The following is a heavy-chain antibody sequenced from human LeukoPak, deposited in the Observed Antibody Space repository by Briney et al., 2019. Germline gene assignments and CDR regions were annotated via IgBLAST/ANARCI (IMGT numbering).Heavy chain of an antibody. V-gene: IGHV4-59*01. CDR2: FYYSGST. J-gene: IGHJ6*02. CDR3: ARGFYDSSYYYYYGMDV. Sequence: SETLSLTCTVSGGSMSSYYWSWIRQPPGKGLEWIGYFYYSGSTIYNPSLKSRVTISVDTSKNQFSLKLSSVTDADTAVYYCARGFYDSSYYYYYGMDVWGQGTTVTVP. D-gene: IGHD3-22*01. CDR1: GGSMSSYY.